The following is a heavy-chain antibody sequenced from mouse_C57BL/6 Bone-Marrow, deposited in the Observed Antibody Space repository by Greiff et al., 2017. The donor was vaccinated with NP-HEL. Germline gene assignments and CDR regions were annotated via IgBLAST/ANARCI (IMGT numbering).Heavy chain of an antibody. Sequence: VQLQQPGPELVKPGASVKLSCKASGYTFTSYDINWVKQRPGQGLEWIGWIYPRDGSTKYNEKFKGKATLTVDTSSSTAYMELHSLTSEDSAVYFCARMITTVVACYWYFDVWGTGTTVTVSS. J-gene: IGHJ1*03. CDR3: ARMITTVVACYWYFDV. CDR2: IYPRDGST. V-gene: IGHV1-85*01. D-gene: IGHD1-1*01. CDR1: GYTFTSYD.